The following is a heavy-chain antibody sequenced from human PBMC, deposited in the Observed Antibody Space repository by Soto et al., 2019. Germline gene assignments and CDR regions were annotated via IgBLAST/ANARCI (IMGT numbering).Heavy chain of an antibody. CDR3: AHDGAAGIDY. Sequence: QITLKESGPTLVKPTQTLTLTCSLSGISLSTSGAGVGWIRQPPGKALEWLALIYWDDDKRYSPSLKSRLTIPKDTSKNQVVLTMTNMDPVDTATYYCAHDGAAGIDYWGQGTLVTVSS. V-gene: IGHV2-5*02. CDR1: GISLSTSGAG. D-gene: IGHD6-13*01. CDR2: IYWDDDK. J-gene: IGHJ4*02.